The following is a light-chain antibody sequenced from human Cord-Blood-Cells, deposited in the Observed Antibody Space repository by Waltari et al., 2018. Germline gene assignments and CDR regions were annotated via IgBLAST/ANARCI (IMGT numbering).Light chain of an antibody. CDR2: GNS. J-gene: IGLJ2*01. V-gene: IGLV1-40*01. CDR3: QSYDSSLSGSV. Sequence: QSVLTQPPSVSGAPGQRVTISCTGSSPNIGAGYDVHWYQQLPGTAPKLLIYGNSNRPSGAPARFSGSKSGTSASLAITGLQAEDEADYYCQSYDSSLSGSVFGGGTKLTVL. CDR1: SPNIGAGYD.